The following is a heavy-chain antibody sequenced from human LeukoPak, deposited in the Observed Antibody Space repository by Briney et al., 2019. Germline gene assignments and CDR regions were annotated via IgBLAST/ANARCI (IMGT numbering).Heavy chain of an antibody. J-gene: IGHJ2*01. Sequence: PGGSLRLSCAASGFTFSDYYMSWIRQAPGKGLEWVSYISSSGSTIYFADSVKGRFTISRDNAKNSLYLQMNSLRAKDTAVYYCARDNGDYWYFDLWGRGTLVTVSS. D-gene: IGHD4-17*01. CDR2: ISSSGSTI. CDR1: GFTFSDYY. CDR3: ARDNGDYWYFDL. V-gene: IGHV3-11*01.